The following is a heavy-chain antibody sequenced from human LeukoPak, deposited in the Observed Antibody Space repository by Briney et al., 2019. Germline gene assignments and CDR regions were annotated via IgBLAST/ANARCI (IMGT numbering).Heavy chain of an antibody. CDR1: GFTFSSYA. V-gene: IGHV3-64D*08. J-gene: IGHJ2*01. CDR3: VKGSTVTTGNWFFDL. CDR2: ISSNGDDT. Sequence: GGSLRLSCSASGFTFSSYAMNWVRQAPGKGLEHVSAISSNGDDTYYADSVKGRFTISRDNSKNTLSLQMSSLRPEDTAVYYCVKGSTVTTGNWFFDLWGRGTLVTVSS. D-gene: IGHD4-17*01.